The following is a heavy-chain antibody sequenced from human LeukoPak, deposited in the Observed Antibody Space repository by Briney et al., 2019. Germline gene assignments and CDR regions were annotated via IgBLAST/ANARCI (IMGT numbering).Heavy chain of an antibody. V-gene: IGHV3-9*01. Sequence: GGSLRLSCAASGFTFDDYAMHWVRQAPGKGLEWVSGISWNSGSIGYADSVKGRFTISGDNAKNSLYLQMNSLRAEDTALYYCASREKDYFDYWGQGTLVTVSS. J-gene: IGHJ4*02. CDR2: ISWNSGSI. CDR3: ASREKDYFDY. CDR1: GFTFDDYA. D-gene: IGHD3-10*01.